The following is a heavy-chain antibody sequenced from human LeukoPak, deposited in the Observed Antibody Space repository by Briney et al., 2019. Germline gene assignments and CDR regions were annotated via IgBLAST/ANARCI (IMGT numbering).Heavy chain of an antibody. CDR2: IWYDGSNK. V-gene: IGHV3-33*01. CDR3: ARESGNGYSSGWYPYYYYGMHV. Sequence: GGSLRLSCAASGFTFSSYGMHWVRQAPGKGLEWVAVIWYDGSNKYYADSVKGRFTISRDNSKNTLYLQMNSLRAEDTAVYYCARESGNGYSSGWYPYYYYGMHVWGQGTTVTVSS. D-gene: IGHD6-19*01. CDR1: GFTFSSYG. J-gene: IGHJ6*02.